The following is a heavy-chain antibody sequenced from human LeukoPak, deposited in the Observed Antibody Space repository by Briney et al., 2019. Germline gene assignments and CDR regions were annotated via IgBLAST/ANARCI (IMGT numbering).Heavy chain of an antibody. V-gene: IGHV1-69*13. J-gene: IGHJ3*02. CDR3: ARAAFQAPACIDGVCRGEAFDI. CDR1: GGGFNTYG. CDR2: TIPIFGTA. Sequence: SVKVSCKASGGGFNTYGISWVRQAPGQGLEWMGGTIPIFGTANYAQNFQGRVTVTADESTTTAYMELSGLRSEDTAVYYCARAAFQAPACIDGVCRGEAFDIWGQGTMVTVSS. D-gene: IGHD2-8*01.